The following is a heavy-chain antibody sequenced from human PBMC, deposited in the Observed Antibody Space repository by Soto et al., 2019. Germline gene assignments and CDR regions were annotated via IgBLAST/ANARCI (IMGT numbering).Heavy chain of an antibody. CDR3: ARGYPVVGLDY. CDR1: GYTLTGYY. J-gene: IGHJ4*02. Sequence: AASVKVSCKASGYTLTGYYMHWVRQAPGQGLEWMGWMNPNSGATNYAVEFQGRVTMTRDTSISTASMELTNLRSDDTAVIFCARGYPVVGLDYWGQGTLVTVSS. CDR2: MNPNSGAT. D-gene: IGHD2-2*01. V-gene: IGHV1-2*02.